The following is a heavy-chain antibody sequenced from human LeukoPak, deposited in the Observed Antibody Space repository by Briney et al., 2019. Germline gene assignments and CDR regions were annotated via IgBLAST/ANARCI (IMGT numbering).Heavy chain of an antibody. CDR2: INSDGSST. J-gene: IGHJ4*02. Sequence: GGSPRLSCAASGFTFSSYWMHWVRQGPGKGLVWVSRINSDGSSTNYADSVRGRFTISRDNAENTLYLQMNSLRVEDTAVYYCARRVVVASAPYYFDYWGQGTLVTVSS. V-gene: IGHV3-74*01. CDR1: GFTFSSYW. D-gene: IGHD2-2*01. CDR3: ARRVVVASAPYYFDY.